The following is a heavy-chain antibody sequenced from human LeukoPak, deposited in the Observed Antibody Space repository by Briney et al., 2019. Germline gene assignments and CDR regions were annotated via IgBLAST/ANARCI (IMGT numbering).Heavy chain of an antibody. CDR1: GFTFSSYG. CDR2: IPYDGSNK. CDR3: AKDQSDDYFYGMDV. Sequence: PGGSLRLSCAASGFTFSSYGMHWVRQAPGKGLDWVAFIPYDGSNKYYADSVKGRFTISRDNSKNTLYLQMNSLRAEDTAVYYCAKDQSDDYFYGMDVWGQGTTVTVSS. V-gene: IGHV3-30*02. J-gene: IGHJ6*02.